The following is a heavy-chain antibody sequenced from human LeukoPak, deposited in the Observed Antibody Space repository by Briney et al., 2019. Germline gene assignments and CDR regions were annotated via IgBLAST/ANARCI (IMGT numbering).Heavy chain of an antibody. CDR2: IKQDGSEK. J-gene: IGHJ3*02. D-gene: IGHD3-22*01. Sequence: GGSLRLSCAASGFTFSSYWMSWVRQAPGKGLEWVANIKQDGSEKYYVDSVKGRFTSSRDNAKNSLYLQMSSLRVEDTAVYFCAKDRFDYDSSGYPYDIWGQGTMVTVSS. CDR1: GFTFSSYW. V-gene: IGHV3-7*04. CDR3: AKDRFDYDSSGYPYDI.